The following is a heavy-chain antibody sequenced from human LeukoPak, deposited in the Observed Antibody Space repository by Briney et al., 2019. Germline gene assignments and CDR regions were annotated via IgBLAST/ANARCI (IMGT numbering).Heavy chain of an antibody. J-gene: IGHJ4*02. D-gene: IGHD6-19*01. CDR2: IKQDGSEK. CDR3: AKEIYSSGWFFDY. V-gene: IGHV3-7*01. CDR1: GFTFSYYW. Sequence: GGSLRLSCAASGFTFSYYWMSWVRQAPGKGLEWVANIKQDGSEKYYVDSVKGRFTISRDNAKNSLYLQMNSLRAEDTAVYYCAKEIYSSGWFFDYWGQGTLVTVSS.